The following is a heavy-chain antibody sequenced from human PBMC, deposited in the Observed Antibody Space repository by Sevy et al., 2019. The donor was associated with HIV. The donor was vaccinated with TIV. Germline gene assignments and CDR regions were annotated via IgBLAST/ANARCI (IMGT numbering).Heavy chain of an antibody. J-gene: IGHJ6*02. D-gene: IGHD4-17*01. V-gene: IGHV1-2*02. CDR1: GYTFTDYY. CDR3: ARLTTKPTSDLYGMDV. CDR2: INPNDGVT. Sequence: ASVKVSCKASGYTFTDYYIHWVRQAPGQGLEWMAWINPNDGVTKYAQRFQGGVTVTRDTSVSTAYMELRGLRYDDMAIYYCARLTTKPTSDLYGMDVWGPGTTVTVSS.